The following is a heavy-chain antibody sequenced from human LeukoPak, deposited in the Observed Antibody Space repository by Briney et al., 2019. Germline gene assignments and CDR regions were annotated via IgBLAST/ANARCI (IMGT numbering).Heavy chain of an antibody. D-gene: IGHD3-10*01. Sequence: GASVKVSCKASGYTFTSYAMHWVRQAPGQRLEWMGWINAGNGDTKYSQKFQGRVTITRDTSASTAYMELSSLRSEDTAVYYCAKSPVWFGELLYDYWGQGTLVTVSS. CDR3: AKSPVWFGELLYDY. CDR1: GYTFTSYA. CDR2: INAGNGDT. J-gene: IGHJ4*02. V-gene: IGHV1-3*01.